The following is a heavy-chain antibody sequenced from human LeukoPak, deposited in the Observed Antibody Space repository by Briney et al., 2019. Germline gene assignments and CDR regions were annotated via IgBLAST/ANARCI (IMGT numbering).Heavy chain of an antibody. CDR1: GFPFSTYW. CDR3: ARDRSGSHYYIDV. V-gene: IGHV3-74*01. CDR2: INSDGSTT. D-gene: IGHD1-26*01. Sequence: GGSLRLSCAASGFPFSTYWMHWVRQVPGKGLLWVSRINSDGSTTNYADAVKGRFTISRDNAKNTLYLEMHSLRAEDMAVYYCARDRSGSHYYIDVWGKGTTVTVSS. J-gene: IGHJ6*03.